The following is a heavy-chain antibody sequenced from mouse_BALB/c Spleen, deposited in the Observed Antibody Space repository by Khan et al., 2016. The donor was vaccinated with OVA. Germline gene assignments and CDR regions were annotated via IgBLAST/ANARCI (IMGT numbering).Heavy chain of an antibody. D-gene: IGHD1-1*01. Sequence: VQLQQSGPGLVKPSQSLSLTCTVTGYSITSDYAWNWIRQFPGNTLEWMGFISYSGNTKYNPSLKSRISITRDTSKNQFFLQLNSVTVEDTATYYCARVYGGDFDYWGQGTALTVSS. CDR3: ARVYGGDFDY. CDR2: ISYSGNT. J-gene: IGHJ2*01. CDR1: GYSITSDYA. V-gene: IGHV3-2*02.